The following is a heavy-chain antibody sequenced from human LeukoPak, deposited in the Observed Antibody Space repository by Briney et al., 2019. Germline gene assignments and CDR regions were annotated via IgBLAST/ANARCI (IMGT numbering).Heavy chain of an antibody. CDR3: ARDSALYCSGCSCTDY. Sequence: GGSLRLPCAASGFTFSSYWMSWVRQAPGKGLEWVANIKQDGSEKYYVDSVKGRFTISRDNAKSSLYLQMNSLRAEDTAVYYCARDSALYCSGCSCTDYWGQGTLVIVSS. J-gene: IGHJ4*02. CDR1: GFTFSSYW. D-gene: IGHD2-15*01. V-gene: IGHV3-7*01. CDR2: IKQDGSEK.